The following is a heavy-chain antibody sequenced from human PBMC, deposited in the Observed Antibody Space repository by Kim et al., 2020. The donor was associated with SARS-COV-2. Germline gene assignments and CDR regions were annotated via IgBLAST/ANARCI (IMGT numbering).Heavy chain of an antibody. V-gene: IGHV1-69*13. Sequence: SVKVSCKTSGGTFSSYAISWVRQAPGQGLEWMGGIIPIFGTANYAQKFQGRVTITADESTSTAYMELSSLRSEDTAVYYCARVYYYGSEIGTNWFVPWGQGTLVTVSS. J-gene: IGHJ5*02. CDR1: GGTFSSYA. CDR3: ARVYYYGSEIGTNWFVP. D-gene: IGHD3-10*01. CDR2: IIPIFGTA.